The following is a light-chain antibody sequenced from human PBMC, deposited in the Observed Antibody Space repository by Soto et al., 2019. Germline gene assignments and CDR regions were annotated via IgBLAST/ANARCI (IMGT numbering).Light chain of an antibody. Sequence: DIVPTDSVDSVAVSPRETGPINCTPSQSVFFSSNNKNYLAWHQQPPGQPPHLLIYSASTRESGVPDRFSGSGSGTDFTLTISSLQAEDVAVDVRRQYYSTITFGQGTKVDIK. J-gene: IGKJ5*01. CDR1: QSVFFSSNNKNY. CDR2: SAS. V-gene: IGKV4-1*01. CDR3: RQYYSTIT.